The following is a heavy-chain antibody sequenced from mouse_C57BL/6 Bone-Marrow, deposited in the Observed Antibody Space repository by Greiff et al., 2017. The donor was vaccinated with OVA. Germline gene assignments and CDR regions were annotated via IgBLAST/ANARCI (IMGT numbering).Heavy chain of an antibody. CDR3: ARHGSYAMDY. CDR1: GYSITSGYD. D-gene: IGHD1-1*01. V-gene: IGHV3-1*01. Sequence: EVKVVESGPGMVKPSQSLSLTCTVTGYSITSGYDWHWIRHFPGNKLEWMGYISYGGSTNYNPSLKSRISITHDTSKNHFFLKLNSVTTEDTATYYCARHGSYAMDYWGQGTSVTVSS. J-gene: IGHJ4*01. CDR2: ISYGGST.